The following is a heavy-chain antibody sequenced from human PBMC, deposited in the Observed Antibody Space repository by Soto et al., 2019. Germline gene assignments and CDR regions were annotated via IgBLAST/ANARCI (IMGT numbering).Heavy chain of an antibody. CDR1: GFTFSNAW. J-gene: IGHJ3*02. CDR2: IKSKTDGGTT. Sequence: GGSLRLSCAASGFTFSNAWMSWVRQAPGKGLEWVGRIKSKTDGGTTDYAAPVKGRFTISRDDSKNTLYLQMNSLKTEDTAVYYCTTANWGSGEAFDIWGQGTMVTVSS. D-gene: IGHD7-27*01. V-gene: IGHV3-15*01. CDR3: TTANWGSGEAFDI.